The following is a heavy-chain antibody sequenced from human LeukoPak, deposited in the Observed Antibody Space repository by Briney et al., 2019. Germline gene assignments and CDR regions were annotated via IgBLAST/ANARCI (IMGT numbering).Heavy chain of an antibody. CDR3: AKSDEEVVTASGY. V-gene: IGHV3-23*01. CDR1: GFTFSSYA. Sequence: GGSLRLSCAASGFTFSSYAMSWVRQAPGKGLEWVSAISGSGGSTYYADSVKGRFTISRDNSKNTLFLQMNSLRAEDTAVYYCAKSDEEVVTASGYWGQGTLVTVSS. D-gene: IGHD2-21*02. CDR2: ISGSGGST. J-gene: IGHJ4*02.